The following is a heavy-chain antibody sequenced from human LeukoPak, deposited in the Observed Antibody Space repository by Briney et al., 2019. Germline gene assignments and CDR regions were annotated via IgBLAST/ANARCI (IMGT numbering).Heavy chain of an antibody. Sequence: SETLSLTCTVSGYSISSGYYWGWIRQPPGKGLEWIGSVYHSGSTYYNPSLKSRVTISVDKSKNQFSLKLSSVTAADTAVYYCARGESWNALNYWGQGTLVTVSS. J-gene: IGHJ4*02. D-gene: IGHD1-1*01. CDR3: ARGESWNALNY. V-gene: IGHV4-38-2*02. CDR2: VYHSGST. CDR1: GYSISSGYY.